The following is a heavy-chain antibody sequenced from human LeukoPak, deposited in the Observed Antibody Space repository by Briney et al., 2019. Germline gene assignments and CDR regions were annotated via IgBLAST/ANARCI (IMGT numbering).Heavy chain of an antibody. Sequence: GGSLRLSCAASGFTFSSYWMHWVRQAPGKGLEWVASISSTSTYIYYADSVKGRFTISRDNSKNTLYLQMNSLRAEDTAVYYCAKDLLAYCGGDCYFGGFDFDYWGQGTLVTVSS. CDR2: ISSTSTYI. V-gene: IGHV3-21*01. CDR1: GFTFSSYW. J-gene: IGHJ4*02. D-gene: IGHD2-21*02. CDR3: AKDLLAYCGGDCYFGGFDFDY.